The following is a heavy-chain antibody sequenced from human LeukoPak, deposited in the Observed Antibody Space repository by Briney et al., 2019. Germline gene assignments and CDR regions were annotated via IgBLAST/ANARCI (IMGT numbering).Heavy chain of an antibody. CDR3: AKGGPRKVVVQFDI. CDR1: GLTFSSYA. J-gene: IGHJ3*02. Sequence: RGSLRLSCAASGLTFSSYAMSWVREAPGKGVEWVSAISGSGGSTYYADSVTGRFTISRDNSKNTLYLQMNSLRAEDTAVYYCAKGGPRKVVVQFDIWGQGTVVTVSS. CDR2: ISGSGGST. V-gene: IGHV3-23*01. D-gene: IGHD3-22*01.